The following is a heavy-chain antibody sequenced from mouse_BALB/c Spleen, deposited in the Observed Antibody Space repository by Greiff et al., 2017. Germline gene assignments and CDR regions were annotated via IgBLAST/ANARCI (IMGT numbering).Heavy chain of an antibody. CDR3: AALTPYYYAMDY. J-gene: IGHJ4*01. Sequence: QVQLQQSGPGLVAPSQSLSITCTVSGFSLTSYGVHWVRQSPGKGLEWLGVIWSGGSTDYNAAFISRLSISKDNSKSQVFFKMNSLQANDTAIYYCAALTPYYYAMDYWGQGTSVTVSS. V-gene: IGHV2-2*02. D-gene: IGHD4-1*01. CDR1: GFSLTSYG. CDR2: IWSGGST.